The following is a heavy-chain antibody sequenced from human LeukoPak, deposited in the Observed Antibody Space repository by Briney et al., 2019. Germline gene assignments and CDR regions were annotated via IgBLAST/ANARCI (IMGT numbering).Heavy chain of an antibody. Sequence: GASVKVSCKASGYTFTSYDINWVRQATGQGLEWMGWMNPNSGNTGYAQKFQGRVTMTRNTSISTAYMELSSLRSEDTAVYYCARGQGQTYFDWLLPTSYYYGMDVWGPGTTVTVSS. CDR3: ARGQGQTYFDWLLPTSYYYGMDV. CDR2: MNPNSGNT. V-gene: IGHV1-8*01. CDR1: GYTFTSYD. J-gene: IGHJ6*02. D-gene: IGHD3-9*01.